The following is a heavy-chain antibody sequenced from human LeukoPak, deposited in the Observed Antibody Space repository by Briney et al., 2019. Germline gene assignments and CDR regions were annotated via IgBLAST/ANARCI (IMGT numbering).Heavy chain of an antibody. Sequence: PSETLSLTCTASGGSISSYYWSWIRQPPGKGLECIYYSGSTNYNPSLKSRVTISVDTSKNQFSLKLSSVTAADTAVYYCAGTYYGFWSGYYPHYYYYYMDVWGKGTTVTVSS. CDR2: IYYSGST. D-gene: IGHD3-3*01. CDR3: AGTYYGFWSGYYPHYYYYYMDV. J-gene: IGHJ6*03. CDR1: GGSISSYY. V-gene: IGHV4-59*01.